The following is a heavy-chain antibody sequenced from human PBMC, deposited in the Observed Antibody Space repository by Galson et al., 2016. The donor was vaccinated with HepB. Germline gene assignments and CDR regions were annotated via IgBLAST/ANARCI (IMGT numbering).Heavy chain of an antibody. Sequence: QSGAEVKKPGESLKISCKASGYTFTNKWIAWVRQMPGKGLEWMGIIYPDDSDTRYSPSFEGLVTISADKSINTAYLQWSSLKASDTAVYYCARQAGRSCFHVAYPDYGGHGTLITVSS. V-gene: IGHV5-51*01. D-gene: IGHD6-13*01. CDR2: IYPDDSDT. CDR3: ARQAGRSCFHVAYPDY. J-gene: IGHJ4*01. CDR1: GYTFTNKW.